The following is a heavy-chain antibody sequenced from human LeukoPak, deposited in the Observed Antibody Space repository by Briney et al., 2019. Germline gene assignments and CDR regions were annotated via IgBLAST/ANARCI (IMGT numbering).Heavy chain of an antibody. Sequence: GGSLRLSCAASGFTVSSNYMSWVRQAPGKGLEWVSSISSSTSYIYYADSVKGRFTISRDNAKNSLYLQMNSLRAEDTAVYYCARALREYSSSWVDYWGQGTLVTVSS. CDR3: ARALREYSSSWVDY. CDR2: ISSSTSYI. V-gene: IGHV3-21*01. D-gene: IGHD6-6*01. J-gene: IGHJ4*02. CDR1: GFTVSSNY.